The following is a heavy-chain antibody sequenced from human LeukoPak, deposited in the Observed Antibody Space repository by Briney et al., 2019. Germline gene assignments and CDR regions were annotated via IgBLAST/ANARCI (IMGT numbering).Heavy chain of an antibody. Sequence: GGSLRLSCAASGFTFSDYYMSWIPQAPGKGLEWVSYISSSGSTIYYADSVKGRFTISRDNAKNSLYLQMNSLRAEDTAVYYCARDRWSSTSYNDYWGQGTLVTVSS. CDR2: ISSSGSTI. CDR3: ARDRWSSTSYNDY. CDR1: GFTFSDYY. D-gene: IGHD2-2*01. V-gene: IGHV3-11*01. J-gene: IGHJ4*02.